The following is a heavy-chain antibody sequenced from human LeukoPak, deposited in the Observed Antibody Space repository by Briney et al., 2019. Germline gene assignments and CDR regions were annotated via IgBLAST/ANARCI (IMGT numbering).Heavy chain of an antibody. CDR3: ARDYGGLYYFDY. CDR2: ISYDGSNK. D-gene: IGHD3-10*01. J-gene: IGHJ4*02. CDR1: GFTFSSYA. V-gene: IGHV3-30-3*01. Sequence: GGSLRLSCAASGFTFSSYAMHWVRQAPGKGLEWVAVISYDGSNKYYADSVKGRFTISRDNSKNTLYLQMNSLRAEDTAVYYCARDYGGLYYFDYWGQGTLVTVSS.